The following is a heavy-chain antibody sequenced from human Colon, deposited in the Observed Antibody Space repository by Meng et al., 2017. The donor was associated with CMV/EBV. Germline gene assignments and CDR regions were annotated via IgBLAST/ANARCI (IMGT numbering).Heavy chain of an antibody. D-gene: IGHD3-10*01. CDR2: IYWDDDK. CDR1: GFSLSTIGMG. J-gene: IGHJ4*02. CDR3: AHRPYGSGSYFFNY. Sequence: QVTLKESGPKPVKPTQTLTLTCTFSGFSLSTIGMGVGWIRQPPGKALEWLGVIYWDDDKRYSPSLKSRLTITKDTSKNQVVLTMTNLDPLDTATYYYAHRPYGSGSYFFNYWGQGTLVTVSS. V-gene: IGHV2-5*02.